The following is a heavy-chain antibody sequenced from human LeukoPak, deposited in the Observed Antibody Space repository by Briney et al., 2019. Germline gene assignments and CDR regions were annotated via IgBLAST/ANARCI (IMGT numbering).Heavy chain of an antibody. CDR2: IYHSGST. J-gene: IGHJ4*02. CDR1: GVSISCNNW. CDR3: ARTSGIHEGNYYDS. D-gene: IGHD1-26*01. V-gene: IGHV4-4*02. Sequence: SETLSLTCAVSGVSISCNNWWSWVRPPPGKGLEWIGEIYHSGSTNYNPSLKSLVSISVDKSMNQFSLKLSSVTAADTAVYYCARTSGIHEGNYYDSWGQGTLVTVSS.